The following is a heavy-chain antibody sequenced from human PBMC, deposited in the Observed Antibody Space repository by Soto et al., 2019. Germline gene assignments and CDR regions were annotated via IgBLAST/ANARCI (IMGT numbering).Heavy chain of an antibody. D-gene: IGHD6-19*01. V-gene: IGHV4-39*01. CDR2: IYYSGST. CDR1: GGSISSSSYF. Sequence: SETLSLTCTVSGGSISSSSYFWGWIRQPPGKGLEWIGSIYYSGSTYYNPSLKSRVTISVDTSKNQFSLRLSSVTAADTAVYYCARHGPPRSSGWYEEANYYYGLDVCGQGTTVTVSS. J-gene: IGHJ6*02. CDR3: ARHGPPRSSGWYEEANYYYGLDV.